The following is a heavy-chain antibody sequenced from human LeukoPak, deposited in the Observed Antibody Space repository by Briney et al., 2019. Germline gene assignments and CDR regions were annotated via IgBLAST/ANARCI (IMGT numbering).Heavy chain of an antibody. V-gene: IGHV3-48*03. J-gene: IGHJ4*02. D-gene: IGHD3-3*01. CDR1: GFTFSSYD. Sequence: PGGSLRLSCAASGFTFSSYDMNWVRQTPGKGLEWVSYISSSGKTIYYADSVKGRFTISRDNAESSLYLPMNSLRAEDTAVYYCARGQDFWSGCSGGFDYWGQGTLVTVSS. CDR2: ISSSGKTI. CDR3: ARGQDFWSGCSGGFDY.